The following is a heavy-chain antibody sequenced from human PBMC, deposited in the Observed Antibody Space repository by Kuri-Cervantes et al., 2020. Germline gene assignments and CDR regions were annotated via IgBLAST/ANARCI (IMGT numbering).Heavy chain of an antibody. CDR1: GGSISSGSDN. CDR3: ARQDSSGWYLLGY. V-gene: IGHV4-61*01. D-gene: IGHD6-19*01. CDR2: IYYSGST. J-gene: IGHJ4*02. Sequence: SETLSLTCTVSGGSISSGSDNWSWIRQPPGKGLEWIGYIYYSGSTNYNPSLKSRVTISVDTSKNQFSLKLSSVTAADTAVYYCARQDSSGWYLLGYWGQGTLVTVSS.